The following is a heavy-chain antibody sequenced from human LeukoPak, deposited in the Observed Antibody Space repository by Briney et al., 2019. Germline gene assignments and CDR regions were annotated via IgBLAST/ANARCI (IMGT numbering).Heavy chain of an antibody. D-gene: IGHD2/OR15-2a*01. Sequence: PGGSLRLSCAASGFTFSSYSMNWVRQAPGKGLEWVSSISSRSSAIYYADSVKGRFTISRDNARNSLYLQMNSLRAEDTAVYFCARGGLSIMGYWGQGTLVTVSS. CDR2: ISSRSSAI. V-gene: IGHV3-21*04. CDR3: ARGGLSIMGY. J-gene: IGHJ4*02. CDR1: GFTFSSYS.